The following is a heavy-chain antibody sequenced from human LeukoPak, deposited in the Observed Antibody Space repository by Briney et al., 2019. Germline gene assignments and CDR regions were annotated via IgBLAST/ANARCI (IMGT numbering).Heavy chain of an antibody. CDR2: IYPGDSDT. V-gene: IGHV5-51*01. Sequence: PGESLQISCKGSGSLFTSYWIGGGRPLRGKGVEWMGIIYPGDSDTTYSPSFQRQVTTSAAKSITTAYLQWSSLKASDTAMYYCARHTDGYNSYDYWGQGTLVTVSS. CDR3: ARHTDGYNSYDY. D-gene: IGHD5-24*01. J-gene: IGHJ4*02. CDR1: GSLFTSYW.